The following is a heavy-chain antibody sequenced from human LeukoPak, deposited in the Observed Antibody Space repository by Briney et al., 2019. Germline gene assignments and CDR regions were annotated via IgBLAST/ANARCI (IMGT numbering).Heavy chain of an antibody. CDR1: GYSFTNYW. Sequence: GESLKISCKGSGYSFTNYWIGWVRQMPGKGLEWMGIIYPGDSDTRYSPSFQGQVTISADKSISTAYLQWSSLKASDTAMYYCARQGCSSTSCYPYWGQGTLVTVSS. D-gene: IGHD2-2*01. J-gene: IGHJ4*02. CDR3: ARQGCSSTSCYPY. V-gene: IGHV5-51*01. CDR2: IYPGDSDT.